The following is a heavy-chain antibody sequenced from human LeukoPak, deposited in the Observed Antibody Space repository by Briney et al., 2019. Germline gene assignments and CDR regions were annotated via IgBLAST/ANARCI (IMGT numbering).Heavy chain of an antibody. CDR1: GYTFTSYG. D-gene: IGHD3-9*01. Sequence: ASVKVSCKASGYTFTSYGISWVRQAPGQGLEWMGWISAYNGNTNYAQTLQGRVTMTTDTSTSTAYMELRSLRSDDTAVYYCARQRYFDWLLENYYFDYWGQGTLVTVSS. CDR3: ARQRYFDWLLENYYFDY. CDR2: ISAYNGNT. V-gene: IGHV1-18*01. J-gene: IGHJ4*02.